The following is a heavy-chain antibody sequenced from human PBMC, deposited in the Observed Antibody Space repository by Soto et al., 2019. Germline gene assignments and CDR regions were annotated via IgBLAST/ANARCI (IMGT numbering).Heavy chain of an antibody. Sequence: GGSLRLSCAASGFPFSVSAMHLVRQSSGKGLEWVGQIRSNANSYATAYAASVKGRFTISRDDSKNTAYLQMNNLKTEETDVYYCSLVDTGTINYSDPWGQGTLVTVSS. J-gene: IGHJ5*02. CDR1: GFPFSVSA. V-gene: IGHV3-73*01. CDR2: IRSNANSYAT. D-gene: IGHD5-18*01. CDR3: SLVDTGTINYSDP.